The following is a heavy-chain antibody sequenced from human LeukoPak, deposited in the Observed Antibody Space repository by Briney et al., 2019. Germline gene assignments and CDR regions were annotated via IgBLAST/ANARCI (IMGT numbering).Heavy chain of an antibody. V-gene: IGHV4-38-2*02. CDR3: AREADYYDSSGYYPGDFDY. D-gene: IGHD3-22*01. J-gene: IGHJ4*02. CDR2: IYHSGST. CDR1: AYSINSGYY. Sequence: PSETLSLTCAVSAYSINSGYYWGWIRQPPGKGLEWIGSIYHSGSTYYNPSLKSRVTISVDTSKNQFSLKLSSVTAADTAVYYCAREADYYDSSGYYPGDFDYWGQGTLVTVSS.